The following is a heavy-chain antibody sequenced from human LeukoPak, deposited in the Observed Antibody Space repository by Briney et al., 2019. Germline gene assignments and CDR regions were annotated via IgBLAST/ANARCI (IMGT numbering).Heavy chain of an antibody. J-gene: IGHJ4*02. CDR3: AKQMAVDYFDY. Sequence: GGSLRLSCAASGFTFSSCGMHWVRQAPGKGLEWVAFIRNDGSNSYYADSVKGRFTISRGNSKNTLYLQMNSLRPEDTAVYYCAKQMAVDYFDYWGQGTLVTVSS. CDR1: GFTFSSCG. V-gene: IGHV3-30*02. D-gene: IGHD5-24*01. CDR2: IRNDGSNS.